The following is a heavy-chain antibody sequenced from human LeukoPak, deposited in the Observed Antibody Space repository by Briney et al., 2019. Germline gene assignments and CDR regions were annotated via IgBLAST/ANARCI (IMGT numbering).Heavy chain of an antibody. CDR1: GFTFSDYQ. D-gene: IGHD3-22*01. CDR3: VRDISGYYFDY. Sequence: GGSLRLSCAASGFTFSDYQMTWIRQAPGKGLEWVSYISGSSIYTRYADSVKGRFTISRDNAKDSLYLQMNSLRAEDTALYYCVRDISGYYFDYWSQGTLVTVSS. V-gene: IGHV3-11*05. J-gene: IGHJ4*02. CDR2: ISGSSIYT.